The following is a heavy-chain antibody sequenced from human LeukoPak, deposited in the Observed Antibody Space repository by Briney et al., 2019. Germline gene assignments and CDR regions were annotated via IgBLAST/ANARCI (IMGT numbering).Heavy chain of an antibody. V-gene: IGHV3-21*04. D-gene: IGHD1-14*01. CDR1: GFTFSSYN. CDR2: ISSSSSYI. J-gene: IGHJ5*02. CDR3: ARDRLVKTT. Sequence: GGSLRLSCAASGFTFSSYNLNWVRQAPGKGLEWVSSISSSSSYIYYADSVKGRFTISRDNAKNSLYMQMNSLRSDDAAVYYCARDRLVKTTWGEGTLVTVSS.